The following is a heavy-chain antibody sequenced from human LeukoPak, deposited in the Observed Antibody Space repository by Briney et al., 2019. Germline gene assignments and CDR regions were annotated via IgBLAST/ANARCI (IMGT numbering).Heavy chain of an antibody. Sequence: GGSLRLSCAASGFIFSYYSMNWVRQAPGKGLEWVSSISSSPSNIYYADSLKGRFTISRDDAKNSLYLQMNSLRAEDTAVYYCVRGQRYSTSPFDYWGQGTLVTVSS. J-gene: IGHJ4*02. CDR3: VRGQRYSTSPFDY. D-gene: IGHD3-16*02. CDR2: ISSSPSNI. V-gene: IGHV3-21*01. CDR1: GFIFSYYS.